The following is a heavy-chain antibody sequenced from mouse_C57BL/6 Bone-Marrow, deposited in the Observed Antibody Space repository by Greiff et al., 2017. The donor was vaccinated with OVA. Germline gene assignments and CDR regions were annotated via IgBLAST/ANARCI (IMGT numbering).Heavy chain of an antibody. CDR2: ISDGGSYT. Sequence: EVMLVESGGGLVKPGGSLKLSCAASGFTFSSYAMSWVRQTPEKRLEWVATISDGGSYTYYPDNVKGRFTISRDKAKNNLYLQMSHLKSEDTAMYYCARVFAYWGQGTLVTVSA. CDR1: GFTFSSYA. CDR3: ARVFAY. J-gene: IGHJ3*01. V-gene: IGHV5-4*03.